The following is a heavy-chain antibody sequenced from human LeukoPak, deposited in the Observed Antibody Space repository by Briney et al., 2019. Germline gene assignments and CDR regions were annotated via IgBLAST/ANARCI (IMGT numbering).Heavy chain of an antibody. V-gene: IGHV4-39*01. D-gene: IGHD3-22*01. J-gene: IGHJ5*02. CDR2: IFYTGNT. CDR1: GGSILDSTYY. Sequence: SETLSLTCTVSGGSILDSTYYWAWIRQPPGKGLEWIATIFYTGNTHYNPSLRSRVTMSVDTVKNQFSMNLNSVTAADTAVYYCARQSSGYYYGWFDPWGQGTLVTVSS. CDR3: ARQSSGYYYGWFDP.